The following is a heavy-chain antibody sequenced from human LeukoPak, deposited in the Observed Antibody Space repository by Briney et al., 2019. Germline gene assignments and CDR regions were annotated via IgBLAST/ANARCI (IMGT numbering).Heavy chain of an antibody. J-gene: IGHJ4*02. CDR1: GFTFGDYA. CDR2: IRSKAYGGTT. Sequence: GGSLRLSCTASGFTFGDYAMSWVRQAPGKGLEWVGFIRSKAYGGTTEYAASVKGRFTISRDDSKSIAYLQMNSLKTEDTAVYYCTRAGDSSGYYWSGSNYYFDYWGQGTLVTVSS. V-gene: IGHV3-49*04. D-gene: IGHD3-22*01. CDR3: TRAGDSSGYYWSGSNYYFDY.